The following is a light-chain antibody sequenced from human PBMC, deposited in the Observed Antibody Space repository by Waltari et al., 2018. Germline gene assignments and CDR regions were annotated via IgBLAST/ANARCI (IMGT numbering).Light chain of an antibody. CDR1: QSVGRY. CDR2: DAS. J-gene: IGKJ1*01. Sequence: EIVLTQSPGTLSLSPGERATLSCRASQSVGRYLAWYQQKPGQAPRRLIYDASTRAPWNPDRFSGSGSGTDFSLTISRLESEDFAVYYCQKYVNLPATFGQGTKVEIK. V-gene: IGKV3-20*01. CDR3: QKYVNLPAT.